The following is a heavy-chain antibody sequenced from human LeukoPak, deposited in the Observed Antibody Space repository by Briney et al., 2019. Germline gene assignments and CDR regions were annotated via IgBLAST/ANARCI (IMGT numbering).Heavy chain of an antibody. CDR3: ARLYRVTAAFDY. CDR2: ISAYNGNT. V-gene: IGHV1-18*01. D-gene: IGHD2-21*02. CDR1: GYTFPSYG. Sequence: GASVKVSCKASGYTFPSYGVGWVRQAPGQGLEWMGWISAYNGNTNYALKLQGRVTMTTDTSMSTAYMELRSLRSDDTAVYYCARLYRVTAAFDYWGQGTLVTVSS. J-gene: IGHJ4*02.